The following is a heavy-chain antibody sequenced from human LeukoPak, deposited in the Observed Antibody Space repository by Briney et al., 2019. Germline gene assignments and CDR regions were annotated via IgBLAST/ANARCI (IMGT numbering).Heavy chain of an antibody. Sequence: SETLSLTCSVSGGSISSSSYYWDWIRQPPGKGLEWIGEINHSGSTNYNPSLKSRVTISVDTSKNQFSLKLSSVTAADTAVYYCARDGGGWFSLDYWGQGTLVTVSS. CDR1: GGSISSSSYY. CDR3: ARDGGGWFSLDY. J-gene: IGHJ4*02. CDR2: INHSGST. V-gene: IGHV4-39*07. D-gene: IGHD2-21*02.